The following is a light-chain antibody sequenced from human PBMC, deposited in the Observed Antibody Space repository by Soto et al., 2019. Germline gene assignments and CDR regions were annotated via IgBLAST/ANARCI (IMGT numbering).Light chain of an antibody. CDR3: QQYNSYWT. V-gene: IGKV1-5*03. Sequence: IQMTQSTSSMSASVGYRVNIPCRASQTISSWLAWYQQKPGKAPKLLIYRASSLESGVPSRFSGSGSGTEFTLTISSLKPDDFATYYCQQYNSYWTFGQGTKVDIK. CDR2: RAS. J-gene: IGKJ1*01. CDR1: QTISSW.